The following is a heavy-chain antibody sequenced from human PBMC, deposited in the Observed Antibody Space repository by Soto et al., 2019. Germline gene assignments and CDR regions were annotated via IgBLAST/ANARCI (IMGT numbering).Heavy chain of an antibody. D-gene: IGHD6-6*01. Sequence: PGESLKISCKGSGYSFTSYWISWVRQMPGKGLEWMGRIDPSDSYTNYSPSFQGHVTISADKSISTAYLQWSSLKASDTAMYYCARHGRIAARYPDRSEYYFDYWGQGTLVTVS. J-gene: IGHJ4*02. CDR1: GYSFTSYW. CDR3: ARHGRIAARYPDRSEYYFDY. CDR2: IDPSDSYT. V-gene: IGHV5-10-1*01.